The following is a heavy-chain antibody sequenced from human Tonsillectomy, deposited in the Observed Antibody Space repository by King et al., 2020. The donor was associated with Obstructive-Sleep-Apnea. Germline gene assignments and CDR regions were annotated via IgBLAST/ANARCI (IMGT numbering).Heavy chain of an antibody. D-gene: IGHD2-2*01. V-gene: IGHV3-30*04. Sequence: VQLVESGGGVVQPGRSLGLSCAASGFSFSSYALHWVRQAPGKGLEWGAVISYDGSDKHYADSVKGRFTISRDNSKNTLYLQMNSLRAEDTTRYYCARDKTDCSSTSCYFSDYYYGMDVWGQGTTVTVSS. CDR1: GFSFSSYA. J-gene: IGHJ6*02. CDR2: ISYDGSDK. CDR3: ARDKTDCSSTSCYFSDYYYGMDV.